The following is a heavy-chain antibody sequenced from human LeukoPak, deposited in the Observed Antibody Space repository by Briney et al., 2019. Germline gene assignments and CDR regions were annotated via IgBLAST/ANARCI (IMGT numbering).Heavy chain of an antibody. J-gene: IGHJ4*02. Sequence: ASVKLSCKASGYTFTTHYIHWVRLAPGQGLEWMGIINPRGGNTNYAQKFKGRVTMTRDTSTSTVYLELSSLRSEDTAVYYCATPLLWFGELLDYFDYWGQGTLVAVSS. CDR1: GYTFTTHY. CDR3: ATPLLWFGELLDYFDY. V-gene: IGHV1-46*01. D-gene: IGHD3-10*01. CDR2: INPRGGNT.